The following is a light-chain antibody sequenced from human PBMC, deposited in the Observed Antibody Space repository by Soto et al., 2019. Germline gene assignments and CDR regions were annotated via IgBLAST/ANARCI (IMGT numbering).Light chain of an antibody. CDR1: ISDVGTYTY. CDR2: DVI. V-gene: IGLV2-11*01. Sequence: QSVLTHPRSVSGSPGQSVTISCTGTISDVGTYTYVSWYQQHPGKAPKLIIYDVIKRPSGVPDRFSGSKSGNTASLTISGLQAEDEADYYCCSYAGSYTHVFGTGTKVTVL. J-gene: IGLJ1*01. CDR3: CSYAGSYTHV.